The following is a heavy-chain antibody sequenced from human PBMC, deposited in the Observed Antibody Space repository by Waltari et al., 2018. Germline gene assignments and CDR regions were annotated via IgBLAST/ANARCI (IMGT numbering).Heavy chain of an antibody. CDR2: IYYSGST. Sequence: QVQLQESGPGLVKPSETLSLTCTVSGGSISSYYWSWIRQPPGKGLEWIGDIYYSGSTHDTPSLKSRVTLSVDTSKNQFSLKLSSVTAADTAVYYCARGHSSSWSPYFDYWGQGTLVTVSS. D-gene: IGHD6-13*01. V-gene: IGHV4-59*01. CDR3: ARGHSSSWSPYFDY. CDR1: GGSISSYY. J-gene: IGHJ4*02.